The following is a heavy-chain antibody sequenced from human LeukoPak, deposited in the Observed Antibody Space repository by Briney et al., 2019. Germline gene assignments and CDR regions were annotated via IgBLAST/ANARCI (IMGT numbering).Heavy chain of an antibody. V-gene: IGHV1-2*04. CDR2: NNPNSGGT. CDR3: ARALNYYDSSGLSFTYDY. J-gene: IGHJ4*02. CDR1: GYTFTGYY. D-gene: IGHD3-22*01. Sequence: ASVKVSCKASGYTFTGYYMHWVRQAPGQGLEWMGWNNPNSGGTNYAQKFQGWVTMTRDTSISTAYMELSRLRSDDTAVYYCARALNYYDSSGLSFTYDYWGQGTLVTVSS.